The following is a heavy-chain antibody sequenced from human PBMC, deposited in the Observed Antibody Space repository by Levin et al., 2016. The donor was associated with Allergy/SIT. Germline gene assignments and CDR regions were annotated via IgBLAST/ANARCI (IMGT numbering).Heavy chain of an antibody. V-gene: IGHV5-51*01. CDR3: ARQYCSSGSCYLRFMDV. D-gene: IGHD2-15*01. CDR1: GYPFTVYW. Sequence: GESLKISCTGSGYPFTVYWISWVRQMPGKGLEWLGVIYPDDSDVRYSPSFQGQVIISVNKSINTAYLQWSSLKASDTAIYYCARQYCSSGSCYLRFMDVWGQGTMVIVSS. CDR2: IYPDDSDV. J-gene: IGHJ6*02.